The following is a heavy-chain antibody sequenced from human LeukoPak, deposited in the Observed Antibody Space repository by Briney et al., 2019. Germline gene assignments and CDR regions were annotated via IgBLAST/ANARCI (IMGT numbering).Heavy chain of an antibody. Sequence: GRSLRLSCAASGFTFSSYAMHWVRQAPGKGLEWVAVISYDGSNKYYADSVKGRFTISRDNSKNTLYLQMNSLRAEDTAVYYCASLSGYSYGFDFDYWGQGTLVTVSS. CDR3: ASLSGYSYGFDFDY. V-gene: IGHV3-30-3*01. J-gene: IGHJ4*02. D-gene: IGHD5-18*01. CDR1: GFTFSSYA. CDR2: ISYDGSNK.